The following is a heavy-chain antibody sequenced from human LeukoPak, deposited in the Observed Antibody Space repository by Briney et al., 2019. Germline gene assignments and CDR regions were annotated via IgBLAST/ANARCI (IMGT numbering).Heavy chain of an antibody. CDR1: GFTFSSYA. CDR3: ARGPTVVTDFDY. Sequence: GRSLRLSCAASGFTFSSYAMHWVRQAPGKGLEWVAVMSYDGSNKYYADSVKGRFTISRDNSKNTLYLQMNSLRAEDTAVYYCARGPTVVTDFDYWGQGTLVTVSS. J-gene: IGHJ4*02. D-gene: IGHD4-23*01. V-gene: IGHV3-30*04. CDR2: MSYDGSNK.